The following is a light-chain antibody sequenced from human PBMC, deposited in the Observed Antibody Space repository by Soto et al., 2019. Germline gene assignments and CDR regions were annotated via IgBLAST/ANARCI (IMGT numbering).Light chain of an antibody. V-gene: IGKV3-11*01. CDR3: QQYGGSLPYT. CDR2: DAS. J-gene: IGKJ2*01. CDR1: QSVSSY. Sequence: EIVLTQSPATLSLSPGERATLSCRASQSVSSYLAWYQQKPGQAPRLLIYDASNRATGIPARFSGSGSGTDFTLTISSLEPEDFAVYYCQQYGGSLPYTFGQGTKLEIK.